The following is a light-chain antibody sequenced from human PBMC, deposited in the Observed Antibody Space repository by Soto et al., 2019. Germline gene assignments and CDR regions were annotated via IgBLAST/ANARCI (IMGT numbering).Light chain of an antibody. CDR1: QSISNY. Sequence: DIQMTQSPSALSASVGDRVTITCRASQSISNYLNWYQQKPGKAPELLIYAASSLQSGVPSRFSGSGSGTEFTLTISSLQPDDFATYYCQQLFDSPITFGQGTRLEIK. V-gene: IGKV1-39*01. J-gene: IGKJ5*01. CDR3: QQLFDSPIT. CDR2: AAS.